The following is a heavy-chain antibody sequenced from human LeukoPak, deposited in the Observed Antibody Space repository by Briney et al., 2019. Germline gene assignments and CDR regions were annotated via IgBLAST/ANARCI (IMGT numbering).Heavy chain of an antibody. CDR3: AKRPSRRGYSYGYSSYYYMDV. J-gene: IGHJ6*03. V-gene: IGHV4-34*01. CDR2: INHSGST. CDR1: GGSFSGYY. D-gene: IGHD5-18*01. Sequence: SETLSLTCAVYGGSFSGYYWSWIRQPPGKGLEWIGEINHSGSTNYNPSLKSRVTISVDTSKNQFSLKLSSVTAADTAVYYCAKRPSRRGYSYGYSSYYYMDVWGKGTTVTVS.